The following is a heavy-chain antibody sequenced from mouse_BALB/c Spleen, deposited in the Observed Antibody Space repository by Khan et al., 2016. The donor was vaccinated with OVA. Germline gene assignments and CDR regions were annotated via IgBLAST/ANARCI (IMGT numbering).Heavy chain of an antibody. J-gene: IGHJ3*01. D-gene: IGHD1-1*01. CDR3: VRGAYAGLFAY. V-gene: IGHV14-3*02. CDR1: GFNIKDTY. CDR2: IDPANGDV. Sequence: VQLQQSGADFVKPGASVTLSCTASGFNIKDTYMHWINQRPQQGLVWIGRIDPANGDVRYDPKFQDKATIAADASSNTAYLQLSSLTSEDTAVYYCVRGAYAGLFAYWGQGTLVTVSA.